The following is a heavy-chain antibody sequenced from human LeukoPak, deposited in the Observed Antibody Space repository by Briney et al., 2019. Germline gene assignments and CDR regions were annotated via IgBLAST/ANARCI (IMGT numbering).Heavy chain of an antibody. J-gene: IGHJ4*02. CDR3: ARPLYYDSSGYIY. CDR1: GGSISSYY. CDR2: IYYSGST. D-gene: IGHD3-22*01. V-gene: IGHV4-59*01. Sequence: PSETLSLTCTVSGGSISSYYWSWIRQPPGKGLEWIGYIYYSGSTNYNPSLKSRVTISVGTSKNQFSLKLSSVTAADTAVYYCARPLYYDSSGYIYWGQGTLVTVSS.